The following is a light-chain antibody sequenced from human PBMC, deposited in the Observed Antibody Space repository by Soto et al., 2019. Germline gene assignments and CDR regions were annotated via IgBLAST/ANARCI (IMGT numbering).Light chain of an antibody. Sequence: DIQMTQSPSSLSASVGDRVTITCRASQGIRNYLAWYQQKPGKVPKLLIYTASTLQSGVPSRFSGSGSVTDVALPISSLQPGDVATYYCQKYSGPPYTFGQGPKLEIK. CDR1: QGIRNY. V-gene: IGKV1-27*01. CDR2: TAS. J-gene: IGKJ2*01. CDR3: QKYSGPPYT.